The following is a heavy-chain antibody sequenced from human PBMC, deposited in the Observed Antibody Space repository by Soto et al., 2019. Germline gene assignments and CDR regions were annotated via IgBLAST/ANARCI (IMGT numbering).Heavy chain of an antibody. CDR1: GYTFTSYA. CDR2: INAGNGNT. D-gene: IGHD3-3*01. J-gene: IGHJ5*02. CDR3: ARDGRLRFLEWLFPKEGWFDP. Sequence: ASVRVSGKASGYTFTSYAMHWVRQAPGQRLEWMGWINAGNGNTKYSQKFQGRVTITRDTSASTAYMELSSLRSEDTAVYYCARDGRLRFLEWLFPKEGWFDPWGQGTLVTVSS. V-gene: IGHV1-3*01.